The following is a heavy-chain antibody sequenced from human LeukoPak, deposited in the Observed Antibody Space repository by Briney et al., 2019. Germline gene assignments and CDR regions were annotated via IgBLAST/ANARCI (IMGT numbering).Heavy chain of an antibody. CDR3: TRGSRAVAVGAY. J-gene: IGHJ4*02. Sequence: PSETLSLTCTVSGGSISSSSYYWGWIRQPPGKGLEWIGSIYYSGSTYYNPSLKSRVTISVDTSKNQFSLKLSSVTAADTAVYYCTRGSRAVAVGAYWGQGTLVTVSS. CDR2: IYYSGST. V-gene: IGHV4-39*01. D-gene: IGHD4-23*01. CDR1: GGSISSSSYY.